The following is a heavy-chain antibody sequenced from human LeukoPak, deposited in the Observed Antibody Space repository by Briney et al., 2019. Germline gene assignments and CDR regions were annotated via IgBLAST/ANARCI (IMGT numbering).Heavy chain of an antibody. CDR2: IWYDGSNT. V-gene: IGHV3-33*01. Sequence: GRSLRLSCAASGSTFSSYGMHWVRQAPGKGLEWVAVIWYDGSNTHYGDSVKGRFTISRDNSKNTLYLQMNSLRAEDTAVYYCASTMEDVSSSWTFDYWGRGTLVTVSS. D-gene: IGHD6-13*01. CDR1: GSTFSSYG. CDR3: ASTMEDVSSSWTFDY. J-gene: IGHJ4*02.